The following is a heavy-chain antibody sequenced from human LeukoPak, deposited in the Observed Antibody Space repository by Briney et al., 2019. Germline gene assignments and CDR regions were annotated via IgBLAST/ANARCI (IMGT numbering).Heavy chain of an antibody. Sequence: GGSLRLSCAASGFTFSSYSMNWVRQAPGKGLEWVSSISSSSSYIYYADSVKGRFTISRDNAKSSLYLQMNSLRAEDTAVYYCARDRIQLWLDAFDIWGQGTMVTVSS. J-gene: IGHJ3*02. CDR1: GFTFSSYS. D-gene: IGHD5-18*01. CDR3: ARDRIQLWLDAFDI. V-gene: IGHV3-21*01. CDR2: ISSSSSYI.